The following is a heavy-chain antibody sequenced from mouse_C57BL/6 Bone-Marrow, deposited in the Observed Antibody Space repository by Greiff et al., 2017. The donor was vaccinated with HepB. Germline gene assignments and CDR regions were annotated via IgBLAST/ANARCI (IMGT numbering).Heavy chain of an antibody. CDR3: AIITTVVATGRFDV. J-gene: IGHJ1*03. CDR2: INPSSGYT. CDR1: GYTFTSYT. Sequence: QVQLKQSGAELARPGASVKMSCKASGYTFTSYTMHWVKQRPGQGLEWIGYINPSSGYTKYNQKFKDKATLTADKSSSTAYMQLSSLTSEDSAVYYCAIITTVVATGRFDVWGTGTTVTVSS. V-gene: IGHV1-4*01. D-gene: IGHD1-1*01.